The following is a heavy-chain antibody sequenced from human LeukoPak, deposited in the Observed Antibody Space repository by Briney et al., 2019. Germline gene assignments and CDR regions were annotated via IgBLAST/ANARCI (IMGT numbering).Heavy chain of an antibody. CDR1: GFSFSDYN. V-gene: IGHV3-30*03. CDR2: ISYDGRNE. J-gene: IGHJ4*02. Sequence: GGSLRLSCAASGFSFSDYNMNWVRQAPGKGLEWVAVISYDGRNEYYGDSVKGRFSVSRDNSKSTLYLQMNSLRAEDTAVYYCARDPPLSGYLDYRGQGTLLTVSS. D-gene: IGHD3-22*01. CDR3: ARDPPLSGYLDY.